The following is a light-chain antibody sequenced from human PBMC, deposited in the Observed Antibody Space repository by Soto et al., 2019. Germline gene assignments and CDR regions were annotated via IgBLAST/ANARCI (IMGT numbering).Light chain of an antibody. CDR2: KAS. Sequence: DIQMTQSPSTLSASVGDIVTITLRASQSISVWLAWYQQKAGKAPNLLIYKASTLKSGVPSRFSGSGSGTEFTLTISSLQPDDFATYYCQHYNSYSEAFGQGTKVDIK. V-gene: IGKV1-5*03. CDR3: QHYNSYSEA. CDR1: QSISVW. J-gene: IGKJ1*01.